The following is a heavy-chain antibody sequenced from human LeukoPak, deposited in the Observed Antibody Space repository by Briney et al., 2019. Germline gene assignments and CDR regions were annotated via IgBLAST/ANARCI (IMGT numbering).Heavy chain of an antibody. CDR3: AKQGSTYWYSGIDY. Sequence: GGSLRLSCVVSGFTFSDYAMNWVRQAPGEGLEWVSAVRSGGDDTRYADSVKGRFTISRDYSKNTLYLQMNSLRAEDTAVYYCAKQGSTYWYSGIDYWGQGTLVTVSS. CDR1: GFTFSDYA. J-gene: IGHJ4*02. CDR2: VRSGGDDT. D-gene: IGHD1-26*01. V-gene: IGHV3-23*01.